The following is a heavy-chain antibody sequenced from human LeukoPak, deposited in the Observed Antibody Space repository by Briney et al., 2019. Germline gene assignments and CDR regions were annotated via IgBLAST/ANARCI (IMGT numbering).Heavy chain of an antibody. J-gene: IGHJ3*02. V-gene: IGHV4-59*01. CDR1: GGSISSYY. D-gene: IGHD3-22*01. CDR2: IYYSGST. Sequence: SETLSLTCSVSGGSISSYYWSWIRQPPGKGLEWIGYIYYSGSTNYNPSLKSRVTISVDTSKNQFSLKLSSVTAADTAVYFCARGPYSYDSSGAFDIWGQGTMVTVSS. CDR3: ARGPYSYDSSGAFDI.